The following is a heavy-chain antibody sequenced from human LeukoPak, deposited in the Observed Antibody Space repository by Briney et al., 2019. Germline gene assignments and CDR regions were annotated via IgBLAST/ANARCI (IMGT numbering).Heavy chain of an antibody. V-gene: IGHV3-30*04. J-gene: IGHJ4*02. CDR1: GFTFSSYA. CDR2: ISYDGSNK. CDR3: ARDFPDTAMGLFDY. D-gene: IGHD5-18*01. Sequence: GGSLRLSCAASGFTFSSYAMHCVRQAPGKGLEWVAVISYDGSNKYYADSVKGRFTISRDNSKNTLYLQMNSLRAEDTAVYYCARDFPDTAMGLFDYWGQGTLVTVSS.